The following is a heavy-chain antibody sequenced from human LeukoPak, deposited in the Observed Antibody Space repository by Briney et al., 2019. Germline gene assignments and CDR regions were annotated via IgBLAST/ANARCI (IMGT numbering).Heavy chain of an antibody. J-gene: IGHJ4*02. CDR2: ISWDGGST. D-gene: IGHD2-2*02. CDR1: GFTFDDYT. V-gene: IGHV3-43*01. Sequence: GGSLRLSCAASGFTFDDYTMHWVRQAPGKGLEWVSLISWDGGSTYYADSVKGRFTISRDNSKNTLYLQMNSLRAEDTAVYYCARVNCSSTSCYKNYFDYWGQGTLVTVSS. CDR3: ARVNCSSTSCYKNYFDY.